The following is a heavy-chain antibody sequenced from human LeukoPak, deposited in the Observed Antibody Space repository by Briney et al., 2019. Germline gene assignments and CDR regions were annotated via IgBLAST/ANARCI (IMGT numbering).Heavy chain of an antibody. V-gene: IGHV4-39*07. CDR3: ARVYYDYVWGSYRANTFDY. Sequence: PSETLSLTCTVSGGSISSSSYYWGWIRQPPGKGLEWIGSIYYSGSTYYNPSLKSRVTISVDTSKNQFSLKLSSVTAADTAVYYCARVYYDYVWGSYRANTFDYWGQGTLVTVSS. J-gene: IGHJ4*02. CDR2: IYYSGST. CDR1: GGSISSSSYY. D-gene: IGHD3-16*02.